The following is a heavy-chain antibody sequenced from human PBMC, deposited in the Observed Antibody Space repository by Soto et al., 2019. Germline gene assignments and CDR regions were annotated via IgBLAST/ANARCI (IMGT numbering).Heavy chain of an antibody. Sequence: SETLALTCTISGGSISRGPYSWGWIRQTPGEGLEWIGTFRYSDNTYYNPSLESRVTIYVDASKNDFSLKLTSVTAADTAVYYCARDKITGLFDYWGQGTLVTVSS. CDR2: FRYSDNT. CDR1: GGSISRGPYS. D-gene: IGHD2-8*02. J-gene: IGHJ4*02. CDR3: ARDKITGLFDY. V-gene: IGHV4-39*02.